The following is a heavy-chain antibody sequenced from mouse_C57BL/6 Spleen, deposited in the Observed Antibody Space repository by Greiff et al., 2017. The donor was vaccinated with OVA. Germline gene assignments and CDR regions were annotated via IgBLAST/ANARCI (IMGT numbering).Heavy chain of an antibody. J-gene: IGHJ4*01. V-gene: IGHV1-80*01. D-gene: IGHD1-1*01. CDR3: ARSGYYGSSPYAMDY. CDR1: GYAFSSYW. CDR2: IYPGDGDT. Sequence: QVQLQQSGAELVKPGASVKISCKASGYAFSSYWMNWVKQRPGKGLEWIGQIYPGDGDTNYNGKFKGKATLTADKSSSTASMQLSSLTSDDSAVYVCARSGYYGSSPYAMDYWGQGTSVTVSS.